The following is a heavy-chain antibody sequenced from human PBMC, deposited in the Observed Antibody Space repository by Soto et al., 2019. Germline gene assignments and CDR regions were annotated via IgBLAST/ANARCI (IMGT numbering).Heavy chain of an antibody. CDR2: ISAYNGNT. J-gene: IGHJ3*02. D-gene: IGHD4-17*01. CDR1: GYTFTSYG. CDR3: AREPVGTVTTFDAFDI. Sequence: ASVKVSCKASGYTFTSYGISWVRQAPGQGLEWMGWISAYNGNTNYAQKLQGRVTMTTDTSTSTAYMELRSLRSDDTAVYYCAREPVGTVTTFDAFDIWGQGTMVTVSS. V-gene: IGHV1-18*01.